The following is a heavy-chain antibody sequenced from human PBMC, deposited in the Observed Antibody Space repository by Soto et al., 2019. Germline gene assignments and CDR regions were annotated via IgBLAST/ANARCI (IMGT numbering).Heavy chain of an antibody. CDR3: ARVTEGDSPLDAFDI. V-gene: IGHV3-21*01. Sequence: EVQLVESGGGLVKPGGSLRLSCAASGFTFSSYSMNWVRQAPGKGLEWVSSISSSSSYIYYADSVKGRFTISRDNAKNSLYLQMNSLRAEDTAVYYCARVTEGDSPLDAFDIWGQGTMVTVSS. CDR2: ISSSSSYI. J-gene: IGHJ3*02. CDR1: GFTFSSYS. D-gene: IGHD3-22*01.